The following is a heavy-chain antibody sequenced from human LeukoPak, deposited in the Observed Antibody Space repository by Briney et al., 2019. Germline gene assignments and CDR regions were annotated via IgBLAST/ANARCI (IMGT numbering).Heavy chain of an antibody. J-gene: IGHJ4*02. D-gene: IGHD1-26*01. Sequence: GGSLRLSCAAAGFSFSSYWMSWVRQAPGKRLEWVANIKQDGGEKYYVDSGRGRFTISRDNADNSLYLQMNSLRVEDTAVYYCARDKLEGATRFDFWGQGTLVTVSS. V-gene: IGHV3-7*01. CDR2: IKQDGGEK. CDR1: GFSFSSYW. CDR3: ARDKLEGATRFDF.